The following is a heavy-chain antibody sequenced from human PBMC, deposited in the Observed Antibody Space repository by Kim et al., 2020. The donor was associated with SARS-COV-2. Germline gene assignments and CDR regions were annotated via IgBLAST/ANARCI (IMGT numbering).Heavy chain of an antibody. CDR1: GGSISSGDYY. D-gene: IGHD3-3*01. CDR2: IYYSGST. J-gene: IGHJ6*03. CDR3: ARALSSYYDFWSGYRDYYYYMDG. V-gene: IGHV4-30-4*01. Sequence: SETLSLTCTVSGGSISSGDYYWSWIRQPPGKGLEWIGYIYYSGSTYYNPSLKSRVTISVDTSKNQFSLKLSSVTAADTAVYYCARALSSYYDFWSGYRDYYYYMDGWGKGTTVTVSS.